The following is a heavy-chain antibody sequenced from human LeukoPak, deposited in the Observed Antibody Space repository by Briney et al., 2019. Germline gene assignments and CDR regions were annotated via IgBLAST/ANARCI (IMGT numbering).Heavy chain of an antibody. D-gene: IGHD6-13*01. CDR2: ISHDGTHK. Sequence: GGSLRLSCAASGFTFSTYGMHWVRQAPGKGLEWVAVISHDGTHKYYADSVKGRFTISRDNSKITLYLQMNSLRLDDTAVYYCAKDEGSSWYEARFQYWGQGTLVTVSS. J-gene: IGHJ4*02. CDR3: AKDEGSSWYEARFQY. V-gene: IGHV3-30*18. CDR1: GFTFSTYG.